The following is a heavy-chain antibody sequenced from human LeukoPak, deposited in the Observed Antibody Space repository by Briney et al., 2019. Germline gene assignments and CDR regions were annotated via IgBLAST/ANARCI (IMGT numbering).Heavy chain of an antibody. Sequence: SETLSLTCTVSGGSISSSSYYWGWIRQPPGKGLEWIGSIYYSGSTYYNPSLKSRVTISVDTSKNQFSLKLSSVTAADTAVYYCARDREEITMVRGVIITWGQGTLVTVSS. CDR3: ARDREEITMVRGVIIT. CDR1: GGSISSSSYY. CDR2: IYYSGST. V-gene: IGHV4-39*07. D-gene: IGHD3-10*01. J-gene: IGHJ5*02.